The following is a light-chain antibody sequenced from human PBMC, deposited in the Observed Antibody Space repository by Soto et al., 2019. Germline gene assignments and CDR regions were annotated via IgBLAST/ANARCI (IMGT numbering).Light chain of an antibody. J-gene: IGLJ3*02. CDR3: AAWDNRLRVRV. CDR1: SSNIGGDT. V-gene: IGLV1-44*01. CDR2: GSS. Sequence: QSVLIQPPSVSGTPGQRVTISCSGSSSNIGGDTVSWFQLLPGTAPKLLIYGSSQRPSGVPDHFSGSKSGTSASLAISGLRYEDEADYYCAAWDNRLRVRVFGGGTKLTVL.